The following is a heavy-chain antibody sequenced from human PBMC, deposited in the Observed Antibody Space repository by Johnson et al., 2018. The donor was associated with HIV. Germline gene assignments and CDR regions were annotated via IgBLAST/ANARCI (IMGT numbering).Heavy chain of an antibody. CDR1: GFTFDDYG. V-gene: IGHV3-48*01. CDR3: SSEVDGFDI. CDR2: ISSSCSTI. Sequence: VQLVESGGGVVRPGGSLRLSCAASGFTFDDYGMSWVRQAPGKGMEWVSYISSSCSTIYYANSVKGRFTISRDNSKNTLYLQMNSLRVEDTAVYYCSSEVDGFDIWGQGTMVTVSS. J-gene: IGHJ3*02.